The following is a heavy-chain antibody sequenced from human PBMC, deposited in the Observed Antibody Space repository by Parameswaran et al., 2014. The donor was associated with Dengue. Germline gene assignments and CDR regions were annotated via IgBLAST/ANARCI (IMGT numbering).Heavy chain of an antibody. V-gene: IGHV4-30-4*01. J-gene: IGHJ5*02. CDR2: IYYSGEI. D-gene: IGHD5-24*01. CDR3: VRDGCRDGSCYP. Sequence: PGKGLEWIGYIYYSGEISYNPSLKSRLTISLDTPKNQISLDLRSVTDADTAIYYCVRDGCRDGSCYPWGQGTQVTVSS.